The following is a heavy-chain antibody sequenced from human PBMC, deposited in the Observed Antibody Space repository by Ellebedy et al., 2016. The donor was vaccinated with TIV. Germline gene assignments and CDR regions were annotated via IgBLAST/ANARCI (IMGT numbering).Heavy chain of an antibody. CDR2: ISGSAVNT. V-gene: IGHV3-23*01. CDR1: GFTFSSYA. Sequence: GGSLRLSXAASGFTFSSYAMSWVRQAPGKGLEWVSAISGSAVNTYYADSVKGRFTISRDNSKNTLNLQMNSLRAEDTAVYYCAKDRYGDRGRYSDYWGQGTLVTVSS. D-gene: IGHD4-17*01. J-gene: IGHJ4*02. CDR3: AKDRYGDRGRYSDY.